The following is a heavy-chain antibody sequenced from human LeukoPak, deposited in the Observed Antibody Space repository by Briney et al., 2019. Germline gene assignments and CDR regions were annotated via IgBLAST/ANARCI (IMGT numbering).Heavy chain of an antibody. J-gene: IGHJ6*03. CDR2: VHENGRT. V-gene: IGHV4-34*01. CDR1: GGSLSGSY. D-gene: IGHD3-10*01. CDR3: ARRRFYYYYMDV. Sequence: SETLSLTCAVTGGSLSGSYWSWIRQPPGKGLGWVGDVHENGRTYYNPSLKSRVAISVDTSKSQFSLRLGSVTAADTAVYYCARRRFYYYYMDVWDTGATVTISS.